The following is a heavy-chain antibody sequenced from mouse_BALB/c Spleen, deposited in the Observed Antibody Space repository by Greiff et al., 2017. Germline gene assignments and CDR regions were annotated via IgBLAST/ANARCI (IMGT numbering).Heavy chain of an antibody. D-gene: IGHD1-1*01. V-gene: IGHV14-4*02. CDR2: IDPENGDT. CDR3: NARGSSYGYAMDY. CDR1: GFNIKDYY. Sequence: VQLQQSGAELVRSGASVKLSCTASGFNIKDYYMHWVKQRPEQGLEWIGWIDPENGDTEYAPKFQGKATMTADTSSNTAYLQLSSLTSEDTAVYYCNARGSSYGYAMDYWGQGTSATVSS. J-gene: IGHJ4*01.